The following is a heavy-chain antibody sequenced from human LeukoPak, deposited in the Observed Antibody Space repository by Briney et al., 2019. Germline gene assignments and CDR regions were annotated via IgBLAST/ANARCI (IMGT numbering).Heavy chain of an antibody. Sequence: GGSLRLSCAASGLTVSSNFMNWVRQAPGKGLEWVSDYADSVKGRFTISRDNSKNTLYLQMNSLRAEDTAVYYCASARGSNYGSLGDWGQGTLVTVSS. V-gene: IGHV3-53*01. D-gene: IGHD5-18*01. CDR1: GLTVSSNF. CDR3: ASARGSNYGSLGD. J-gene: IGHJ4*02.